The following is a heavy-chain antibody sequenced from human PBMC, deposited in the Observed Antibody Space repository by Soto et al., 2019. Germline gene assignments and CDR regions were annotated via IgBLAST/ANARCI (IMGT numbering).Heavy chain of an antibody. J-gene: IGHJ4*01. CDR3: ARLVYRSSSSSAGWYYFDH. Sequence: ASVKVSCKASGYTLTNYGITWVRQAPGRGLEWMGWISLYSRNTNYAQKLQGRVTMTKDTSTDTAHLELRNLSYDDTALYYCARLVYRSSSSSAGWYYFDHSG. CDR1: GYTLTNYG. D-gene: IGHD6-6*01. V-gene: IGHV1-18*04. CDR2: ISLYSRNT.